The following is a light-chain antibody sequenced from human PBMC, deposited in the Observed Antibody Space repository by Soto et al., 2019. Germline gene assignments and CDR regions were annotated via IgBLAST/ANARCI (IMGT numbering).Light chain of an antibody. Sequence: SYELTQPPSVSVSLGQTASITCSGDKLGDKYASWYQQKPGQSPVLVVYQDSQRPSGIPERFSGSNSGNTATLTISGTQAMDEADYYCQAWDSSPYVVFGGGTKVTVL. CDR2: QDS. CDR1: KLGDKY. V-gene: IGLV3-1*01. J-gene: IGLJ2*01. CDR3: QAWDSSPYVV.